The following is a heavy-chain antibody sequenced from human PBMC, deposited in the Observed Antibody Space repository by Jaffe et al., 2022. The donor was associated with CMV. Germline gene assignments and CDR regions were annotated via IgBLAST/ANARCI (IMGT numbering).Heavy chain of an antibody. CDR2: ISGSGGST. D-gene: IGHD2-8*01. J-gene: IGHJ6*03. Sequence: EVQLVESGGGLVQPGGSLRLSCAASGFTFSSYAMSWVRQAPGKGLEWVSAISGSGGSTYYADSVKGRFTISRDNSKNTLYLQMNSLRAEDTAVYYCAKPGRAHCTNGVCYTDYYYYMDVWGKGTTVTVSS. V-gene: IGHV3-23*04. CDR1: GFTFSSYA. CDR3: AKPGRAHCTNGVCYTDYYYYMDV.